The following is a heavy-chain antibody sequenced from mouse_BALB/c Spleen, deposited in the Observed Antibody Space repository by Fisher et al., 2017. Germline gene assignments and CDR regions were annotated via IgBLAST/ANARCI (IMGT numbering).Heavy chain of an antibody. Sequence: DKFKGKATFTADTSSNTAYMQLSSLTSEDSAVYYCARYPSDWYFDVWGAGTTVTVSS. J-gene: IGHJ1*01. V-gene: IGHV1-9*01. CDR3: ARYPSDWYFDV.